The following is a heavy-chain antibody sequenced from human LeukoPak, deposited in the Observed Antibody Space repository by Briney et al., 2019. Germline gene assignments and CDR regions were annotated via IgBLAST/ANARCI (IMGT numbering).Heavy chain of an antibody. D-gene: IGHD4-23*01. V-gene: IGHV3-23*01. CDR2: ISGSGAGT. CDR3: ARVRGGNRGDAFDI. Sequence: GGTLRLSCAASAFTFSSYGMGWVRQAPGKGLDWVSSISGSGAGTYYADSVKGRFTISRDNSKNTLYVQMKSLGAEDTALYYCARVRGGNRGDAFDIWGQGTMVTVSS. CDR1: AFTFSSYG. J-gene: IGHJ3*02.